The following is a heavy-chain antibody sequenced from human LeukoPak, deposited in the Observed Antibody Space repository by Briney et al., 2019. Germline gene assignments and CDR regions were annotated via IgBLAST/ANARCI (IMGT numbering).Heavy chain of an antibody. CDR1: GFTVSSNY. D-gene: IGHD6-13*01. CDR2: IYSGGST. Sequence: GGSLRLSCAASGFTVSSNYMSWVRQAPGKGLEWVSVIYSGGSTYYADSVKGRFTISRDNSKNTLYLQMNSLRAEDTAVYYCARVVLYYYGMDVWGQGPTVTVSS. V-gene: IGHV3-66*01. CDR3: ARVVLYYYGMDV. J-gene: IGHJ6*02.